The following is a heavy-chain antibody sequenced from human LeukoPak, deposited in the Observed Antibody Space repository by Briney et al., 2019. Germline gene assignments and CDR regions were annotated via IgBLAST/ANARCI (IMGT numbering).Heavy chain of an antibody. D-gene: IGHD3-10*01. V-gene: IGHV1-2*02. CDR3: ARDLPQTSYYGSGSSYYFDY. J-gene: IGHJ4*02. Sequence: PWASVKVSCKASGYTFTGYYMHWVRQAPGQGLEWMGWINPNSGDTNYAQKFQGRVTMTRDTSISTAYMELSRLRSDDTAVYYCARDLPQTSYYGSGSSYYFDYWGQGTLVTVSS. CDR1: GYTFTGYY. CDR2: INPNSGDT.